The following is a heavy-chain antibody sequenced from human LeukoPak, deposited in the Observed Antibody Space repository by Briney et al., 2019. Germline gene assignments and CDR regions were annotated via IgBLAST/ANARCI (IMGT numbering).Heavy chain of an antibody. V-gene: IGHV4-59*08. Sequence: SETLSLTCTVSGVSSSSSYWSWIRQPPGKGLEWIGYIFYTGDSNHNPSLKSRVSISLDTSKDQISLKLSSVTAADTAVYYCARHRFASPLDSWGQGTLVTASS. D-gene: IGHD2-21*01. CDR1: GVSSSSSY. CDR2: IFYTGDS. J-gene: IGHJ4*02. CDR3: ARHRFASPLDS.